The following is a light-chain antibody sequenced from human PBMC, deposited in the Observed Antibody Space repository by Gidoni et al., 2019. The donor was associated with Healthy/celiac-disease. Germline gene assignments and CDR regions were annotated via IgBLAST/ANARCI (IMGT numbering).Light chain of an antibody. V-gene: IGKV3-11*01. CDR2: DAS. CDR3: QQRSNWYT. Sequence: EIVLTQSPATLSLSPGERATLSCRASQSVSSYLAWYQQKPGQAPRLLIYDASSRATGIPARCSGSGAGTDLTLTIRSLEPEDFAVYYWQQRSNWYTFGQGTKLEIK. J-gene: IGKJ2*01. CDR1: QSVSSY.